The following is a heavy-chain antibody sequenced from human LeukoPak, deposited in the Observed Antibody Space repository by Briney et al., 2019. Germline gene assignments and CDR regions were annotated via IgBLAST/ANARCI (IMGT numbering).Heavy chain of an antibody. V-gene: IGHV3-23*01. D-gene: IGHD2-2*01. Sequence: GGSLTLSCAASGFPFSRYAMSWVRQPPGKGLEWVSAISGSGGSTYYADPVKGRFTISRDNSKNTLYLQINSLRAEDTAVYYCAKSPAAHAYYYYYFIDVWGKGTTVTVSS. CDR2: ISGSGGST. CDR1: GFPFSRYA. J-gene: IGHJ6*03. CDR3: AKSPAAHAYYYYYFIDV.